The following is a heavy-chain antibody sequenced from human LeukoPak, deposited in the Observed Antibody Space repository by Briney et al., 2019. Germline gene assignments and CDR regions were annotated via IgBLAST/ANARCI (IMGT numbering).Heavy chain of an antibody. J-gene: IGHJ4*02. CDR1: GFTFSSYG. Sequence: QPGGSLRLSCAASGFTFSSYGMSWVRQAPGKGLEWFSAISGSGGSTYYADSVKGRFTISRDNSKNTLYLQMNSLRAEDTAVYYCAKDQADCSSASCYERGFDSWGQGTLVTVSS. CDR2: ISGSGGST. D-gene: IGHD2-2*01. V-gene: IGHV3-23*01. CDR3: AKDQADCSSASCYERGFDS.